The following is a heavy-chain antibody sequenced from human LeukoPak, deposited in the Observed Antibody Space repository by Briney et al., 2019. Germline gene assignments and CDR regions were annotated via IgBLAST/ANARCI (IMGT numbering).Heavy chain of an antibody. D-gene: IGHD6-13*01. CDR2: ISCSGGST. J-gene: IGHJ4*02. V-gene: IGHV3-23*01. CDR3: AKDSKIPQQPLDY. CDR1: GFPHCSYA. Sequence: PGGPLRLSCAPSGFPHCSYAVSCLPQARGKGGEGVGAISCSGGSTYYADSLKRLFTISRHNSKNTLYLQMNSLRAKDTAVYYCAKDSKIPQQPLDYWGQGTLVTVSS.